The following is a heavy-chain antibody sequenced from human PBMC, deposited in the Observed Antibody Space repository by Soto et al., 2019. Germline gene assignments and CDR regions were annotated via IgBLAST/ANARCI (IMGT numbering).Heavy chain of an antibody. Sequence: GGSLGLSCAASGFTFKLYTMHWVRQAPGKGLEWVSFCTPSSSSISYADSVEGRFPISRDNARNSLYLQIHNLRAEDTAVYYCARDAASSLDHWGQGTLVTVSS. J-gene: IGHJ4*02. CDR2: CTPSSSSI. D-gene: IGHD6-13*01. V-gene: IGHV3-21*01. CDR1: GFTFKLYT. CDR3: ARDAASSLDH.